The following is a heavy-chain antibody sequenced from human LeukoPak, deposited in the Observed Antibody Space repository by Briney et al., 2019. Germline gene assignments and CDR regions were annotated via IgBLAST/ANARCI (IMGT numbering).Heavy chain of an antibody. V-gene: IGHV4-59*01. J-gene: IGHJ4*02. Sequence: SETLSLTCTVSGGSISSYFWSWIRQPPGKGLEWIGYIYYSGSTNYNPSLKSRVTISVDTSKNQFSLKLSSVTAADTAVYYCARHNYVLRFDYWGQGTLVTVSS. CDR1: GGSISSYF. CDR3: ARHNYVLRFDY. D-gene: IGHD4-11*01. CDR2: IYYSGST.